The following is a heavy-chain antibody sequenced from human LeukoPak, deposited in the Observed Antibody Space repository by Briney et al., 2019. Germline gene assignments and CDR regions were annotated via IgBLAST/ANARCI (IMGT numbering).Heavy chain of an antibody. Sequence: ASVKVSCKASGYTFTGYYMHWVRQAPGQGLEWMGWINPNSGGTNYAQKFQGRVTMTRDTSISTAYMELSRLRSDDTAVYYCAAGYCSSTSCYVGRYYYYYMDVWGKGTTVTVSS. CDR2: INPNSGGT. CDR3: AAGYCSSTSCYVGRYYYYYMDV. J-gene: IGHJ6*03. D-gene: IGHD2-2*01. V-gene: IGHV1-2*02. CDR1: GYTFTGYY.